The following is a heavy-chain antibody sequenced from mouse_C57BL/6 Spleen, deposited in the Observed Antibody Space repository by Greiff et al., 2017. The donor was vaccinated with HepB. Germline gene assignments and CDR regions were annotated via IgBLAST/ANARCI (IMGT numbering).Heavy chain of an antibody. CDR2: IDPNSGGT. D-gene: IGHD2-2*01. CDR1: GYTFTSYW. Sequence: QVHVKQPGAELVKPGASVKLSCKASGYTFTSYWMHWVKQRPGRGLEWIGRIDPNSGGTKYNEKFKSKATLTVDKPSSTAYMQLSSLTSEDSAVYYCARGNMVTTPYYFDYWGQGTTLTVSS. V-gene: IGHV1-72*01. CDR3: ARGNMVTTPYYFDY. J-gene: IGHJ2*01.